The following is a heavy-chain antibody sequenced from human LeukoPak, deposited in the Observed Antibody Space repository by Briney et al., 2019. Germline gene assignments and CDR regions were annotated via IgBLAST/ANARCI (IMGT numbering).Heavy chain of an antibody. CDR1: GFTFSSYA. V-gene: IGHV3-23*01. CDR3: AKEPRRVAGTCFRDWFDP. J-gene: IGHJ5*02. D-gene: IGHD6-19*01. Sequence: PGGSLRLSCAASGFTFSSYAMSWFRQAPGKGLEWVSAISGSGGSTYYADSVKGRFTISRDNSKNTLYLQMNSLRAEDTAVYYCAKEPRRVAGTCFRDWFDPWGQGTLVTVSS. CDR2: ISGSGGST.